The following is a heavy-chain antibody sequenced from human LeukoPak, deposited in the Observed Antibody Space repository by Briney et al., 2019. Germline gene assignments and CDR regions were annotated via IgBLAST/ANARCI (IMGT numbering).Heavy chain of an antibody. CDR1: GGSINSGTYY. D-gene: IGHD6-6*01. V-gene: IGHV4-61*02. Sequence: PSETLSLTCTVSGGSINSGTYYWSWIRQPAGKGLEWIGRIYTSGSTNYNPSLKSRVTISVDTSKNQFSLKLSSVTAADTAMYYCARGESSSSPLYYYYYYMDVWGKGTQVTVSS. CDR3: ARGESSSSPLYYYYYYMDV. J-gene: IGHJ6*03. CDR2: IYTSGST.